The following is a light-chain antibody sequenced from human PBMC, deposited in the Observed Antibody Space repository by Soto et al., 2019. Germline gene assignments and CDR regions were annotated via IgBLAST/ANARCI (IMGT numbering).Light chain of an antibody. CDR3: ATWDDSLNGWV. V-gene: IGLV1-44*01. CDR2: STD. Sequence: QSVLTQPPSASATPGQRDTMSCSGSDIGSRSVYWYQHLPGTAPQLLIYSTDLRPSGVPDRFSGSKSGTSASLAISGLQSEDEANYYCATWDDSLNGWVFGGGTKLTVL. J-gene: IGLJ3*02. CDR1: DIGSRS.